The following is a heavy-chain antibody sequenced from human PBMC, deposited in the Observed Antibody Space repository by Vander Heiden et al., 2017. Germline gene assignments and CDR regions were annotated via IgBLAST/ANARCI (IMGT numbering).Heavy chain of an antibody. CDR1: AFPFSSSG. V-gene: IGHV3-33*01. Sequence: QVQLVESGGGVVQPGRSLRLPCAASAFPFSSSGMHWVRQAPGKGLEWVAVIWYDGSNKYYADSVKGRFTISRDNSKNTLYLQMNSLRAEDTAVYYCARDLSSSSRYYYYGMDVWGQGTTVTVSS. J-gene: IGHJ6*02. CDR2: IWYDGSNK. D-gene: IGHD6-6*01. CDR3: ARDLSSSSRYYYYGMDV.